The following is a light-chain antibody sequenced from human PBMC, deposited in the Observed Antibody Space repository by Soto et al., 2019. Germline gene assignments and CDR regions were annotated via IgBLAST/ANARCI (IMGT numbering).Light chain of an antibody. CDR1: QSISGN. J-gene: IGKJ5*01. CDR3: QQYNNWPPIT. V-gene: IGKV3-15*01. CDR2: GAY. Sequence: EIVMTQSPATLSLSPGERATLSCRASQSISGNLAWYQQKPGQAPRLLIYGAYTRATGVPARFSDSGSETEFSLTISSLQSEDFAVYYCQQYNNWPPITCGQGTRLEIK.